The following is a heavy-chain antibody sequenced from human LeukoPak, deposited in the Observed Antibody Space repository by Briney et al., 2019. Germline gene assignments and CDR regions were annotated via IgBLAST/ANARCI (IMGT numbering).Heavy chain of an antibody. CDR3: ARGGFNEGIDY. D-gene: IGHD3-10*01. V-gene: IGHV4-4*07. Sequence: SETLSLTCTVSGGSISNNFWSWIRQPAGKGLEWIGRIYTSGSTNYNPSLKSRLTMSVDTSKNEFSLKLSSVTAADTAVYYCARGGFNEGIDYWGQGTLVTVSS. J-gene: IGHJ4*02. CDR2: IYTSGST. CDR1: GGSISNNF.